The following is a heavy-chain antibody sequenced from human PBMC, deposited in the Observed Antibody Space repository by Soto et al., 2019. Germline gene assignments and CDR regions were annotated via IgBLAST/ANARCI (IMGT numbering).Heavy chain of an antibody. V-gene: IGHV4-31*03. Sequence: PSETLSLTCTVSGGSISSGGYYWSCIRQHPGKGLEWIGYIYYSGSTYYNPSLKSRVTISVDTSKNQFSLKLSSVTAADTAVYYCARDTGAYYYDSSGYYMGVGVAFDIWGQGTMVTVSS. CDR1: GGSISSGGYY. CDR2: IYYSGST. J-gene: IGHJ3*02. CDR3: ARDTGAYYYDSSGYYMGVGVAFDI. D-gene: IGHD3-22*01.